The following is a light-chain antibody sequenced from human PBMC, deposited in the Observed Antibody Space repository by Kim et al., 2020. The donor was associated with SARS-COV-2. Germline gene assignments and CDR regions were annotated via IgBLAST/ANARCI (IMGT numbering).Light chain of an antibody. CDR3: QAWDSSTAV. J-gene: IGLJ2*01. CDR1: NLGDKY. V-gene: IGLV3-1*01. Sequence: SVSPGQTASITCSGNNLGDKYVCWYQQKPGRSPVLVIYQDTKRPSGIPERFSGSNSGDTATLTISGTQAMDEADYYCQAWDSSTAVFGGETQLTVL. CDR2: QDT.